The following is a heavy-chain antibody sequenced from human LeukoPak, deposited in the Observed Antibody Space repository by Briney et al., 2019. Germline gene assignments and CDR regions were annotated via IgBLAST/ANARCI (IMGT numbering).Heavy chain of an antibody. Sequence: GGSLRLSCAASGFTFSSYSMNWVRQAPGKGLEWVSSISSSSSYIYYADSVRGRFTISRDNAKSSLFLQMNSLRGEDTAVYYCARCTTGKTFGSLREIKKSREIDYWGQGTLVTVSS. CDR3: ARCTTGKTFGSLREIKKSREIDY. D-gene: IGHD1-1*01. CDR2: ISSSSSYI. CDR1: GFTFSSYS. J-gene: IGHJ4*02. V-gene: IGHV3-21*01.